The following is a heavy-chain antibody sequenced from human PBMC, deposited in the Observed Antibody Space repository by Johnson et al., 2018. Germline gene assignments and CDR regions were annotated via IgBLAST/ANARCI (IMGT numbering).Heavy chain of an antibody. CDR1: GFTFRSYA. D-gene: IGHD3-22*01. CDR3: ARGEYYDNNGYYYGGSFHL. Sequence: EVQLLETGGALVQPGGSLRLSCAASGFTFRSYAMSWVRQAQGKGLEWVSGTSGSGDSTYYADSVKGRFTSSRDNSKNTLYLQMNSPRAGDTAVYYCARGEYYDNNGYYYGGSFHLWGQGTLVTVSS. CDR2: TSGSGDST. V-gene: IGHV3-23*01. J-gene: IGHJ1*01.